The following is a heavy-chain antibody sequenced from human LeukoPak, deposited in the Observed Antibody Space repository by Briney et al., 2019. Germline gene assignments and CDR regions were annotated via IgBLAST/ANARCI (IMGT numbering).Heavy chain of an antibody. CDR1: GFTFSSNG. V-gene: IGHV3-33*01. CDR3: ARPYYSNYYYYGMDV. Sequence: GRSLRLSCAASGFTFSSNGMHWVRQAPGKGLEWVGVIWYDGGNKYYADSVKGRFTISRDNSKNTLYLQMNSLRAEDTAVYYCARPYYSNYYYYGMDVWGQGTTVTVSS. CDR2: IWYDGGNK. J-gene: IGHJ6*02. D-gene: IGHD4-11*01.